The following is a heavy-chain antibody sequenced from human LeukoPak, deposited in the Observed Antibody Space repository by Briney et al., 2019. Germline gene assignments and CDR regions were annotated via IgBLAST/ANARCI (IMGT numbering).Heavy chain of an antibody. D-gene: IGHD3-22*01. CDR1: GFTFDDYG. Sequence: GSLRLSCAASGFTFDDYGMSWVRQAPGKGLEWVSVIYSGGSTYYADSVKGRFTISRDNSKNTLYLKMNSLRAEDTAVYYCASSVPPTYYYDSSGYYSFDYWGQGTLVTVSS. V-gene: IGHV3-66*01. CDR3: ASSVPPTYYYDSSGYYSFDY. CDR2: IYSGGST. J-gene: IGHJ4*02.